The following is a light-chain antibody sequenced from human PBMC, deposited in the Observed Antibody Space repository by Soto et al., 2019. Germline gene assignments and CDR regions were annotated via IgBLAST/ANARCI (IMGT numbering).Light chain of an antibody. CDR3: SSYAGSNNV. V-gene: IGLV2-14*03. CDR2: EVS. J-gene: IGLJ1*01. CDR1: SSDIGGYHY. Sequence: QSALTQPASVSGSPGQSITISCTGTSSDIGGYHYVSWYQQHPGKAPRLMIYEVSNRPSGVSNRFSGSKSGNTASLTISGLQAEDEADYYCSSYAGSNNVFGTGTKVTVL.